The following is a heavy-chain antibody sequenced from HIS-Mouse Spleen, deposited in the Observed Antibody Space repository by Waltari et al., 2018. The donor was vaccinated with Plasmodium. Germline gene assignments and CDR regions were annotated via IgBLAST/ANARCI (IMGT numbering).Heavy chain of an antibody. Sequence: QVQLQESGPGLVKPSETLSLTCTVSGYSISSGYYWGWIRQPPGKGLEWIGSIYHSGSTYYNPSLKSRVTISGDTSKNQFSLKLSSVTAADTAVYYCARVDYGSGDYYYYYGMDVWGQGTTVTVSS. CDR2: IYHSGST. CDR3: ARVDYGSGDYYYYYGMDV. J-gene: IGHJ6*02. V-gene: IGHV4-38-2*02. D-gene: IGHD3-10*01. CDR1: GYSISSGYY.